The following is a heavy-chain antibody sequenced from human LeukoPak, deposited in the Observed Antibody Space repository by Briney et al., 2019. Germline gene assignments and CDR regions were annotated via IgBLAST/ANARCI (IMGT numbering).Heavy chain of an antibody. J-gene: IGHJ4*02. CDR1: GFTFSNYA. D-gene: IGHD1-20*01. CDR2: ISSDGSNK. CDR3: FFPGVTGKVY. Sequence: PGGSLRLSCVASGFTFSNYAMHWVRQAPGKGLEWVAVISSDGSNKYYADSVKGRLTISRDNSKNTLYLQMNSLRAEDTAVYYCFFPGVTGKVYWGQGTLVTVSS. V-gene: IGHV3-30-3*01.